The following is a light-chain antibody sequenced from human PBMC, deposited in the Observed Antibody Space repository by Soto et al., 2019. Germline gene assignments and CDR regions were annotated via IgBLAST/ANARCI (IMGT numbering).Light chain of an antibody. CDR3: QSYDGSLSGYV. V-gene: IGLV1-40*01. Sequence: QSVLTQPPSVSGAPGQRVTISCTGSSSNIGAGYDVHWYQQLPGTAPKLLIYGNSNRPSGVPDRFSGSKSGTSASLAITGLQAEDDADYYCQSYDGSLSGYVFGTGTKVTVL. CDR2: GNS. CDR1: SSNIGAGYD. J-gene: IGLJ1*01.